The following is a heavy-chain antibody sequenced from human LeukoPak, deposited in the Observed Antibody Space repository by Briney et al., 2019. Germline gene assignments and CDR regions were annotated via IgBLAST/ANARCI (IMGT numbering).Heavy chain of an antibody. CDR2: VSSTSSYI. CDR1: GFTFSDYY. CDR3: ARGEGYSYGSYYFDY. J-gene: IGHJ4*02. Sequence: GGSLRLSCAASGFTFSDYYMTWIRQAPGKGLEWVSSVSSTSSYIYYADSVKGRFTISRDNAKNSLYLQMNSLRAEDTAVYYCARGEGYSYGSYYFDYWGQGTLVTVSS. D-gene: IGHD5-18*01. V-gene: IGHV3-11*06.